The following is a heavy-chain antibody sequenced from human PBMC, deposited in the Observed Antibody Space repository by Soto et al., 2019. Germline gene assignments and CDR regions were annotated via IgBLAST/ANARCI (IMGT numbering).Heavy chain of an antibody. Sequence: ASVKVSCKASGGTFSSYAISWVRQAPGQGLEWMGGIIPIFGTANYAQKFQGRVTITADESTSTAYMELSSLRSEDTAVYYCARVNNNWNSANDAFDIWGQGTMVTVSS. CDR3: ARVNNNWNSANDAFDI. J-gene: IGHJ3*02. CDR2: IIPIFGTA. V-gene: IGHV1-69*13. CDR1: GGTFSSYA. D-gene: IGHD1-7*01.